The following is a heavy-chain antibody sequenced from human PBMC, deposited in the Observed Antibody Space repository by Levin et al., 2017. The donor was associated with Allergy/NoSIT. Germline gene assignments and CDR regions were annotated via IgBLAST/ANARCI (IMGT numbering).Heavy chain of an antibody. CDR3: ARDQSYDFWSGSGVDY. V-gene: IGHV3-11*01. Sequence: GESLKISCAASGFTFSDYYMSWIRQAPGKGLEWVSYISSSGSTIYYADSVKGRFTISRDNAKNSLYLQMNSLRAEDTAVYYCARDQSYDFWSGSGVDYWGQGTLVTVSS. D-gene: IGHD3-3*01. J-gene: IGHJ4*02. CDR2: ISSSGSTI. CDR1: GFTFSDYY.